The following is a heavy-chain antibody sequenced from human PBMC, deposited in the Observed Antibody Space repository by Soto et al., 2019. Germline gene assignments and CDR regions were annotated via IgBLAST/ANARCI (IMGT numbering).Heavy chain of an antibody. CDR2: IDPSDSHA. Sequence: GESLKISCKGSGYSFTSYWINCVRQMPGKGLEWMGRIDPSDSHANYSPSFQGHVTISADKSINTAYLQWNSLTSDDTAVYYCAKNGQPPYYYYGLDVWGQGTKVTVS. V-gene: IGHV5-10-1*01. D-gene: IGHD2-8*01. CDR1: GYSFTSYW. CDR3: AKNGQPPYYYYGLDV. J-gene: IGHJ6*02.